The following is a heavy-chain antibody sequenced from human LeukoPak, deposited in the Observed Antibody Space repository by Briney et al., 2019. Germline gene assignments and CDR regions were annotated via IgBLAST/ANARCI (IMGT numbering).Heavy chain of an antibody. CDR3: AILQMYSSGWYARVDY. V-gene: IGHV1-18*01. D-gene: IGHD6-19*01. CDR1: GYTFTSYG. J-gene: IGHJ4*02. CDR2: ISAYNGNT. Sequence: APVKVTCKASGYTFTSYGISWVRQAPGQGLEWMGWISAYNGNTNYAQKLQGRVTMTTDTSTCTAYMELRSLRSDDTAVYYCAILQMYSSGWYARVDYWGQGTLVTVSS.